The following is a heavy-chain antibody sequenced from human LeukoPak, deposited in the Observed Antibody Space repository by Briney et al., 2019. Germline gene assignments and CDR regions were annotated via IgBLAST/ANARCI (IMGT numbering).Heavy chain of an antibody. Sequence: SETLSLTCAVSGGSFSGYYWSWIRQPPGKGLEWIGEINHSGSTNYNPSLKSRVTISVDTSKNQFSLKLSSVTAADTAVYYCARTRRITIFGVVSHSTGFDYWGQGTLVTVSS. J-gene: IGHJ4*02. CDR3: ARTRRITIFGVVSHSTGFDY. CDR1: GGSFSGYY. V-gene: IGHV4-34*01. CDR2: INHSGST. D-gene: IGHD3-3*01.